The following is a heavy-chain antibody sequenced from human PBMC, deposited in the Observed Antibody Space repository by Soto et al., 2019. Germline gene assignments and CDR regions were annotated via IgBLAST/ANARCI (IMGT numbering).Heavy chain of an antibody. CDR1: GFTFSRYG. CDR2: IWYDGSNK. Sequence: PGGSLRLSCAASGFTFSRYGMHWVRQAPGKGLEWVAVIWYDGSNKYYADSVKGRFTISRDNSKNTLYLQMNSVRAEDTAVYYCARDQNNDFWSGDRAFDIWGQGTMVTVSS. J-gene: IGHJ3*02. CDR3: ARDQNNDFWSGDRAFDI. V-gene: IGHV3-33*01. D-gene: IGHD3-3*01.